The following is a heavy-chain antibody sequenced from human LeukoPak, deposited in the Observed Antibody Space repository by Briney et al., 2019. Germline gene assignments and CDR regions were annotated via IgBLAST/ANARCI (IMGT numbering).Heavy chain of an antibody. CDR1: GYTLTELA. Sequence: ASVKVSCKVSGYTLTELAMHWVRQAPGKGLEWMGGFDPEDGETIYAQKFQGRVTMTEDTSTDTAYMELSSLRSEDTAVYYCATVDQFGTVTDYWGQGTLVTVSS. J-gene: IGHJ4*02. CDR3: ATVDQFGTVTDY. V-gene: IGHV1-24*01. D-gene: IGHD4-17*01. CDR2: FDPEDGET.